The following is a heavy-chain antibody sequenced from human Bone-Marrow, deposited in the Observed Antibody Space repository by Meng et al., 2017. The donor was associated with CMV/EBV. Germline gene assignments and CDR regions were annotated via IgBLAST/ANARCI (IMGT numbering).Heavy chain of an antibody. CDR3: ARDRDWELFDY. D-gene: IGHD3-10*01. Sequence: VQLVDDGGVLDQAGRSLSLSCAVSGCTFNDYNIHWVRQAPGKGLVWVSRINTDANERTYEDSVKGRLSITRDNAKNTVFLQMNSLRAEDTAIYYCARDRDWELFDYWGQGILVTVSS. V-gene: IGHV3-74*03. J-gene: IGHJ4*02. CDR1: GCTFNDYN. CDR2: INTDANER.